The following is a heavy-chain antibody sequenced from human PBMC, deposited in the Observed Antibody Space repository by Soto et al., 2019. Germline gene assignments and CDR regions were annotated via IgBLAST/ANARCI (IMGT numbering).Heavy chain of an antibody. Sequence: ASVKVSCKASGYTFTNHGISWVRQAPGQGLEWVGWVSGYNDKTKSAQKFQGRVTMTTDTSTSTAYMELGSLRSDDTAVYYCARDFYPVAYFFDYWGQGTLVTVSS. V-gene: IGHV1-18*04. J-gene: IGHJ4*02. CDR1: GYTFTNHG. D-gene: IGHD2-21*01. CDR2: VSGYNDKT. CDR3: ARDFYPVAYFFDY.